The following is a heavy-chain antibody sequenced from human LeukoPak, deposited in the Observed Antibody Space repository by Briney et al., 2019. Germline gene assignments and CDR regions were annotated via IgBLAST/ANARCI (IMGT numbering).Heavy chain of an antibody. D-gene: IGHD2-8*01. CDR2: IYYSGST. V-gene: IGHV4-39*01. Sequence: SETLSLTCTVSGGSISSSSYYWGWIRQPPGKGLEWIGGIYYSGSTYYNPSLKSRVTISVDTSKNQFSLKPSSVTAADTAVYYCARQCSTNGREWFAYYYCYYMDVWGKGTTVTVSS. CDR1: GGSISSSSYY. J-gene: IGHJ6*03. CDR3: ARQCSTNGREWFAYYYCYYMDV.